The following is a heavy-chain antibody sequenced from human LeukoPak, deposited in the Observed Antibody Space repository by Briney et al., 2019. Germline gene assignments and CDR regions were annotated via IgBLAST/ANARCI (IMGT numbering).Heavy chain of an antibody. CDR2: IYPRDSDT. CDR3: ARQGSLVPASRRAYFDS. V-gene: IGHV5-51*01. J-gene: IGHJ4*02. Sequence: GESLKISCKDSGYSFTNYWIGWVRQMPGKGLEWMGIIYPRDSDTRYSPSFQGQVTISADTSISTACLQWSSLKASDTAMYYCARQGSLVPASRRAYFDSWGQGTLVTVSS. D-gene: IGHD2-15*01. CDR1: GYSFTNYW.